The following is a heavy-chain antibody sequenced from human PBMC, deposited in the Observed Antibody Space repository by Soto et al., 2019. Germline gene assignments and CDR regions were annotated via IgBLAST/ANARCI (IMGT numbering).Heavy chain of an antibody. J-gene: IGHJ5*02. CDR3: AAVGVITIFGVVILDNWFDP. CDR2: INHSGST. D-gene: IGHD3-3*01. CDR1: GGSFSGYY. V-gene: IGHV4-34*01. Sequence: PSETLSLTCAVYGGSFSGYYWSWIRQPPGKGLEWIGEINHSGSTNYNPSLKSRVTISVDTSKNQFSLKLSSVTAADTAVYYCAAVGVITIFGVVILDNWFDPWCQGTLVTVSS.